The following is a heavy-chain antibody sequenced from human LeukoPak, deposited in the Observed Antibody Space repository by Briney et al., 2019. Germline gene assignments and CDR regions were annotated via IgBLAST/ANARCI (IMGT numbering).Heavy chain of an antibody. D-gene: IGHD2-21*02. CDR3: ARMGPYCGGDCPGNGMDV. V-gene: IGHV4-30-2*01. CDR1: GGSISSGGYS. Sequence: SETLSLTCAVSGGSISSGGYSWSSIRQPPGKGLEWIGYIYHSGSTYYNPSLKSRVTISVDRSKNQFSLKLSSVTAADTAVYYCARMGPYCGGDCPGNGMDVWGQGTTVTVSS. CDR2: IYHSGST. J-gene: IGHJ6*02.